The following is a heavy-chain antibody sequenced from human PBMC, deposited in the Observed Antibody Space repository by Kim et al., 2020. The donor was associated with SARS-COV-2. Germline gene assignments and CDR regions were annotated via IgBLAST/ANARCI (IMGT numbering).Heavy chain of an antibody. CDR2: ST. CDR3: AREWLSYFDY. V-gene: IGHV1-46*01. Sequence: STSYAQKFQSRLTMTRDTSTSTVYMELSSLRSEDTAVYYCAREWLSYFDYWGQGTLVTVSS. D-gene: IGHD3-22*01. J-gene: IGHJ4*02.